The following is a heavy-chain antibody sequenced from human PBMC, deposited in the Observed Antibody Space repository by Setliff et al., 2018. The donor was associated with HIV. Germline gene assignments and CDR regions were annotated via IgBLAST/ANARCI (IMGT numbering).Heavy chain of an antibody. CDR1: GFTFSSYG. CDR2: IWYDGSKK. Sequence: GGSLRLSCAASGFTFSSYGMHWVRQAPGKGLEWVAVIWYDGSKKYYADSVKGRFTISRDNSKNTLYLQMNSLRAEDTAVYYCAKEVHVSSYYGMDVWGQGTTVTVSS. J-gene: IGHJ6*02. CDR3: AKEVHVSSYYGMDV. D-gene: IGHD3-16*01. V-gene: IGHV3-33*06.